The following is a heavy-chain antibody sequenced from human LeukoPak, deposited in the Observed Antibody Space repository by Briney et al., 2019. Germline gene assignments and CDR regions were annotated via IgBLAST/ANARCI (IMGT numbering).Heavy chain of an antibody. J-gene: IGHJ3*02. CDR3: ATVQPNSIRAFDI. Sequence: ASVKVSCKVSGYTLTELSMHWVGQAPGKGLEWMGGFDPEDGETIYAQKFQGRVTMTEDTSTDTAYMELSSLRSEDTAVYYCATVQPNSIRAFDIWGQGTMVTVSS. D-gene: IGHD2/OR15-2a*01. CDR1: GYTLTELS. CDR2: FDPEDGET. V-gene: IGHV1-24*01.